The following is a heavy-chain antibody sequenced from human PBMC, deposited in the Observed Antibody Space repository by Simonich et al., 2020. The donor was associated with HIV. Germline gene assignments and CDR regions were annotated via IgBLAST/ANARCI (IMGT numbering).Heavy chain of an antibody. J-gene: IGHJ4*02. CDR2: KSYDGSNK. Sequence: QVQLVESGGGVVQPGRSLRLSCAASGFTFSSYAMHWVRPAPGKGLGWVAVKSYDGSNKYYADSVKGRFTISRDNSKNTLYLQMNSLRAEDTAVYYCASGGSISSVWADDYWGQGTLVTVSS. CDR3: ASGGSISSVWADDY. V-gene: IGHV3-30*07. D-gene: IGHD3-16*01. CDR1: GFTFSSYA.